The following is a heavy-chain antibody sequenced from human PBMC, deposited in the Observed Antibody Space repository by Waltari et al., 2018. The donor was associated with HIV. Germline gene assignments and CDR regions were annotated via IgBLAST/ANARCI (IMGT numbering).Heavy chain of an antibody. Sequence: QGQLVQSGAEVKQSGASVRISCQASGYPFTNHDINWLRQATGQGLEWMGWMNPSTGNAGFAHNFQGRVVMTRDIPINTAYMELSGLTSHDAAVYYCSTSRPGAMFGDAWGQGTLVTVSS. CDR1: GYPFTNHD. J-gene: IGHJ5*02. CDR3: STSRPGAMFGDA. V-gene: IGHV1-8*02. D-gene: IGHD3-3*01. CDR2: MNPSTGNA.